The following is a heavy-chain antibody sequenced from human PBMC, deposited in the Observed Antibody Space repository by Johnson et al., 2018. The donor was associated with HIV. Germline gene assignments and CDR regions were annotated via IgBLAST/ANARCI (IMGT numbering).Heavy chain of an antibody. Sequence: QEQLVESGVGLVQPGGSLRLSCGASGFTFSDHWMPWVRQAPGKGLEWVAVISYDGSNKYYADSVKGRFTISRDNSKNTLYLQMNSLRAEDTAVYYCAGLPDAFDIWGQGTMVTVSS. J-gene: IGHJ3*02. V-gene: IGHV3-30*03. CDR3: AGLPDAFDI. CDR2: ISYDGSNK. D-gene: IGHD5-12*01. CDR1: GFTFSDHW.